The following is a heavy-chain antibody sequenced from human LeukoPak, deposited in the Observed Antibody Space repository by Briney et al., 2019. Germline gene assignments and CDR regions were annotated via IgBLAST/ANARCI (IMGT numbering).Heavy chain of an antibody. Sequence: ASVKVSCKTSGYTFTTYAISWVRQAPGQGLEWMGWINTNTGNPTYAQGFFTGRYVFSLDTSVNTAYLQITGLKADDTAVYYCGRDPKLGIRGYTYGYIDFWGQGTLVTVAS. CDR3: GRDPKLGIRGYTYGYIDF. J-gene: IGHJ4*02. CDR1: GYTFTTYA. V-gene: IGHV7-4-1*02. CDR2: INTNTGNP. D-gene: IGHD5-18*01.